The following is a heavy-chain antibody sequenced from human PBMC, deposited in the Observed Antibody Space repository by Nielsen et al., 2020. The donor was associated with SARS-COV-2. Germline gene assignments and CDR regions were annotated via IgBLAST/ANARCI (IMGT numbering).Heavy chain of an antibody. CDR2: ISSSGSTI. Sequence: GESLKISCAASGSIFNDYYMNWIRQAPGKGLEWISYISSSGSTIYYADSVKGRFTVSRDNTKMYLQMNSLRVEDTAVYFCARGRGYSYGVYFDYWGQGTRVTVSP. D-gene: IGHD5-12*01. V-gene: IGHV3-11*01. J-gene: IGHJ4*02. CDR1: GSIFNDYY. CDR3: ARGRGYSYGVYFDY.